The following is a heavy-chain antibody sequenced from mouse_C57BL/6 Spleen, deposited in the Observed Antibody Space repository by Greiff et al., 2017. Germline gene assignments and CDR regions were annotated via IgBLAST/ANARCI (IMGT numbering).Heavy chain of an antibody. CDR2: IYPGSGST. Sequence: QVQLQQSGAELVKPGASVKMSCKASGYTFTSYWITWVKQRPGQGLEWIGDIYPGSGSTNYNEKFKSKATLTVDTSSSTAYMQLSSLTSEDSAVYYCARNGMGYAMDYWGQGTSVTVSS. V-gene: IGHV1-55*01. CDR1: GYTFTSYW. D-gene: IGHD1-1*01. J-gene: IGHJ4*01. CDR3: ARNGMGYAMDY.